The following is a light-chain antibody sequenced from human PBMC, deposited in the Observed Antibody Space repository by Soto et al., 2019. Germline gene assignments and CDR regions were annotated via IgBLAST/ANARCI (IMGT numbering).Light chain of an antibody. Sequence: EIVLTQSPGTLSLSPGERATLSCRASQSVSSSYFAWYQQKPGQAPRLLIYGASSRATGIPDRFSGGGSGTDFTLTISRLEPEDFAVYYCQQYGSSPRTFGQGTMVDIK. CDR3: QQYGSSPRT. CDR1: QSVSSSY. J-gene: IGKJ1*01. V-gene: IGKV3-20*01. CDR2: GAS.